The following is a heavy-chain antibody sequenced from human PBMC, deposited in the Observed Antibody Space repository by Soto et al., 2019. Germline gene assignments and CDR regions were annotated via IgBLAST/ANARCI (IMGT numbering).Heavy chain of an antibody. D-gene: IGHD1-26*01. J-gene: IGHJ3*02. V-gene: IGHV1-69*01. CDR2: IIPIFGTA. CDR3: ASWELLSSSLLDAFDI. Sequence: QVQLVQSGAEVKKPGSSVKVSCKASGGTFSSYAISWVRQAPGQGLEWMGGIIPIFGTANFAQNFQGRVTLTADESTSTAYMELSRLTSEDTAVYYCASWELLSSSLLDAFDIWGQGTMVTVSS. CDR1: GGTFSSYA.